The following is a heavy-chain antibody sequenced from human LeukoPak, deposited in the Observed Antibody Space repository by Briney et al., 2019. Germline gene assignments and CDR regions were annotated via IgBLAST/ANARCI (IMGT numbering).Heavy chain of an antibody. Sequence: PGGSLRLSCEASGFTFSDSMNWVRQAPGKGLEWVSSMSSTSSHIYYADSVKGRFTISRDNARSSLYLQMKSLRVEDTAVYYCARESSEAFVNWGQGTLVTVSS. V-gene: IGHV3-21*01. CDR3: ARESSEAFVN. CDR1: GFTFSDS. CDR2: MSSTSSHI. J-gene: IGHJ4*02.